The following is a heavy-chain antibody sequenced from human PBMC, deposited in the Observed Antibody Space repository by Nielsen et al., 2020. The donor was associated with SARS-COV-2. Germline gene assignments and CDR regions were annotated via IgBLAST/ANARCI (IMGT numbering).Heavy chain of an antibody. V-gene: IGHV3-7*01. J-gene: IGHJ6*02. CDR3: ARGTYYDYVWGSYRYTYYYGMDV. Sequence: GESLKISCAASGFTFSGSAMRWVRQAPGKGLEWVANIKQDGSEKYYVDSVKGRFTISRDNAKNSLYLQMNSLRAEDTAVYYCARGTYYDYVWGSYRYTYYYGMDVWGQGTTVTVSS. CDR2: IKQDGSEK. CDR1: GFTFSGSA. D-gene: IGHD3-16*02.